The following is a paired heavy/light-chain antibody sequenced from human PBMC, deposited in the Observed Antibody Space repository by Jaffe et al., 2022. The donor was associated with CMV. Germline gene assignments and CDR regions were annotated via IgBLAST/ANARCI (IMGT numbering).Light chain of an antibody. V-gene: IGKV1-9*01. CDR3: QQLNSYPPIFT. CDR2: AAS. Sequence: DIQLTQSPSFLSASVGDRVTITCRASQGISSYLAWYQQKPGKAPKLLIYAASTLQSGVPSRFSGSGSGTEFTLTISSLQPEDFATYYCQQLNSYPPIFTFGPGTKVDIK. CDR1: QGISSY. J-gene: IGKJ3*01.
Heavy chain of an antibody. CDR2: IWYDGSNK. D-gene: IGHD3-22*01. J-gene: IGHJ3*02. CDR1: GFTFSSYG. V-gene: IGHV3-33*08. CDR3: AREWSDSSGYAHDAFDI. Sequence: QVQLVESGGGVVQPGRSLRLSCAASGFTFSSYGMHWVRQAPGKGLEWVAVIWYDGSNKYYADSVKGRFTISRDNSKNTLYLQMNSLRAEDTAVYYCAREWSDSSGYAHDAFDIWGQGTMVTVSS.